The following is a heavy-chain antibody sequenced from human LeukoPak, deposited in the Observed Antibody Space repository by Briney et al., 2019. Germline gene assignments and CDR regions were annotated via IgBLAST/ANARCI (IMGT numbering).Heavy chain of an antibody. Sequence: ASVKVSCKASGYTFTSYGISWVRQAPGQGLEWMGRISAYNGNTNYAQKLQGRVTMTTDTSTSTAYMELRSLRSDDTAVYYCARAEDDGGNSPEEPWGQGTLATVSS. D-gene: IGHD4-23*01. V-gene: IGHV1-18*01. CDR1: GYTFTSYG. J-gene: IGHJ4*02. CDR3: ARAEDDGGNSPEEP. CDR2: ISAYNGNT.